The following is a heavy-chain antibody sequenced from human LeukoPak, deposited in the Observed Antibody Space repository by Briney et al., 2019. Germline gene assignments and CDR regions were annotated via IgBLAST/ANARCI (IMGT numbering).Heavy chain of an antibody. CDR3: ARGPDSPSYYYYMDV. CDR1: VGSTRVYN. V-gene: IGHV4-59*08. J-gene: IGHJ6*03. CDR2: IYYRGST. D-gene: IGHD3-10*01. Sequence: SGTLSLTRTVSVGSTRVYNWRASSQPPGKGLWWIGYIYYRGSTNYNSSVKSRVPISVDTSKNQFSLKLRSVSAADTAVYYCARGPDSPSYYYYMDVWGKGTTVTVSS.